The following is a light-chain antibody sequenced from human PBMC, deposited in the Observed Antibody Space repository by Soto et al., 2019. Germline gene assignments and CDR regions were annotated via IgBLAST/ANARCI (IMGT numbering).Light chain of an antibody. CDR1: SSNIGAGYD. V-gene: IGLV1-40*01. Sequence: QSVLTQPPSVSGAPGQRVTISCTGSSSNIGAGYDVHWYQQLPGTAPKLLIYGNSNRPSGVPDRFSGSKSGTSASLAITGRQAEDEADYCCQSYDSSLSGVVFGGGTKLTVL. J-gene: IGLJ2*01. CDR3: QSYDSSLSGVV. CDR2: GNS.